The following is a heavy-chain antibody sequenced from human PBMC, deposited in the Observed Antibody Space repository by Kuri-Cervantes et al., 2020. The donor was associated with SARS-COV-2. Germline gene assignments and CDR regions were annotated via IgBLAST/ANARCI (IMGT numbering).Heavy chain of an antibody. Sequence: LSLTCAASGLTFSSYAMSWVRQAPGKGLEWVSAISGSDGSTYYADSVKGRFTISRDNSKNTLYLQMNSLRAEDTAVYYCAKDLYSYGYYYYGMDVWGQGTTVTVSS. CDR3: AKDLYSYGYYYYGMDV. V-gene: IGHV3-23*01. CDR1: GLTFSSYA. J-gene: IGHJ6*02. D-gene: IGHD5-18*01. CDR2: ISGSDGST.